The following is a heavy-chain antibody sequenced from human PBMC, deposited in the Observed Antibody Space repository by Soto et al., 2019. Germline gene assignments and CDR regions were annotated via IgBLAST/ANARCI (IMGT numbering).Heavy chain of an antibody. CDR2: INPNSGAS. J-gene: IGHJ5*02. CDR1: GYIFSGYY. V-gene: IGHV1-2*02. D-gene: IGHD2-2*01. CDR3: ARYCSSTSCQFDP. Sequence: QVPLVQSGAEVKKPGASVKVSCKASGYIFSGYYIHWVRQAPGQGLEWMGGINPNSGASNYAQKFQGRVTMTRDTSISTAYMELSRLRSDDTAVYYCARYCSSTSCQFDPWGQGTLVTVSS.